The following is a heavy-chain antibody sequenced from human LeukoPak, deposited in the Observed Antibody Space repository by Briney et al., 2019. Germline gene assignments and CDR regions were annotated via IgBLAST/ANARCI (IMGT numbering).Heavy chain of an antibody. CDR3: ARGKSWLDAFDI. CDR2: IIPIFGTA. V-gene: IGHV1-69*05. CDR1: GGTFSSYA. J-gene: IGHJ3*02. Sequence: SVKVSCKASGGTFSSYAISWVRQAPGQGLEWMGGIIPIFGTANYAQKFQGRVTITTDESTSTAYMELSSLRSEDTAVYYCARGKSWLDAFDIWGQGTVVTVSS. D-gene: IGHD5-24*01.